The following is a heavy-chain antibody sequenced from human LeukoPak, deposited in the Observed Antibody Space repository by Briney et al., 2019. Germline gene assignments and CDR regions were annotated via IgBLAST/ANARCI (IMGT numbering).Heavy chain of an antibody. CDR1: GFTFSSYT. V-gene: IGHV3-53*01. D-gene: IGHD2-15*01. CDR3: ARDLPMVD. CDR2: IYSGGGT. J-gene: IGHJ4*02. Sequence: GGSLRLSCTASGFTFSSYTMNWVRQAPEKGLEWFSVIYSGGGTYYADSVKGRFTISRDNSKNTLYLQMNSLGVEDTAVYYCARDLPMVDWGQGTLVTVSS.